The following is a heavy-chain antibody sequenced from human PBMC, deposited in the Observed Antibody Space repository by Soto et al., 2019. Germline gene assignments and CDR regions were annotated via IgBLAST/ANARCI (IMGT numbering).Heavy chain of an antibody. V-gene: IGHV3-23*01. CDR2: ISGSGGST. D-gene: IGHD3-16*02. Sequence: GGSLRLSCAASGFTFSSYAMSWVRQAPGKGLEWVSAISGSGGSTYYADSVKGRFTISRDNSKNTLYLQMNSLRAEDTAVYYCAKGLNDYIWGSYRFFDYWGQGTLVTVSS. CDR1: GFTFSSYA. J-gene: IGHJ4*02. CDR3: AKGLNDYIWGSYRFFDY.